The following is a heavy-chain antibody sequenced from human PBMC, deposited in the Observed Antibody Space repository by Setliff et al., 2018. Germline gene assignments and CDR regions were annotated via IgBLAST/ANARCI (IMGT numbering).Heavy chain of an antibody. CDR3: ARGGRISYRPSSSWYILDY. V-gene: IGHV4-4*02. CDR1: GGSISSSNW. D-gene: IGHD6-13*01. CDR2: IYHTGST. Sequence: TLSLTCAVSGGSISSSNWWSWVRQAPGKGLEWIGEIYHTGSTNYNPSLKSRVTISVDKSKNQFSLNLISVTAADTAVYYCARGGRISYRPSSSWYILDYWGQGTLVTVSS. J-gene: IGHJ4*02.